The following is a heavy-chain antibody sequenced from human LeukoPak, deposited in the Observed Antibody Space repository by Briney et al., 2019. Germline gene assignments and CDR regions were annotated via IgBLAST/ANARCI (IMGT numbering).Heavy chain of an antibody. CDR1: GGSFSIYY. Sequence: PSETLSFTCARYGGSFSIYYWIWIRHPPGKGLKWIGKINHSGSTNYNPSLKSRVTISVDTSKNQFSLKLRSVTAADTAVYYCGRLRPISMVRGVMGFDYWGQGGMVTVSS. D-gene: IGHD3-10*01. V-gene: IGHV4-34*01. CDR3: GRLRPISMVRGVMGFDY. CDR2: INHSGST. J-gene: IGHJ4*02.